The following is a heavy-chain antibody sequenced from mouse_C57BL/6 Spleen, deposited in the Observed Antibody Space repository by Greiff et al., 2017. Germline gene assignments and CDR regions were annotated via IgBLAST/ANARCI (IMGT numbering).Heavy chain of an antibody. CDR3: ARGVVAHYFDY. Sequence: VQLQQYGPELVKPGASVKISCKASGYTFTDYYMNWVKQSHGKSLEWIGDINPNNGGTSYNQKFKGKATLTVDKSSSTAYMELRSLTSEDSAVYYCARGVVAHYFDYWGQGTTLTVSS. CDR1: GYTFTDYY. CDR2: INPNNGGT. D-gene: IGHD1-1*01. J-gene: IGHJ2*01. V-gene: IGHV1-26*01.